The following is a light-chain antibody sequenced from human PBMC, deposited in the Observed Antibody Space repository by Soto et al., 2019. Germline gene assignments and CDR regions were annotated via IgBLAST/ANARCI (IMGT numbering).Light chain of an antibody. CDR3: SSYTRSSTVV. Sequence: QSALTQPASVSGSPGQSITISCTGTSSDVCGYNYVSWYQQHPGRAPKLMIYDVSTRPSGVSNRFTGSKSGNTASLTISGLKAEDEADYDCSSYTRSSTVVFGGGTKHTLL. J-gene: IGLJ2*01. V-gene: IGLV2-14*01. CDR1: SSDVCGYNY. CDR2: DVS.